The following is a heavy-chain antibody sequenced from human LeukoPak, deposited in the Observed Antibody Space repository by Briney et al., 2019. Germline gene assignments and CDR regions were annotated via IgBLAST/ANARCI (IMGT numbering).Heavy chain of an antibody. J-gene: IGHJ4*02. V-gene: IGHV4-61*02. D-gene: IGHD6-19*01. Sequence: PSQTLSLTCTVSGGSISSGSYYWSWIRQPAGKGLEWIGRIYTSGSTNYNPSLKSRVTMSVDTSKNQFSLKLSSVTAADTAVYYCAREYTLYRSGWFLDYWGQGTVVTVSS. CDR2: IYTSGST. CDR1: GGSISSGSYY. CDR3: AREYTLYRSGWFLDY.